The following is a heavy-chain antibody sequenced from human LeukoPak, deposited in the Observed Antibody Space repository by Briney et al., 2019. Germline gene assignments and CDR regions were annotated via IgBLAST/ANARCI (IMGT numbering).Heavy chain of an antibody. D-gene: IGHD3-9*01. Sequence: ASVKVSCEASGYTFTSYGISWVRQAPGQGLEWMGWISAYNGNTNYAQKLQGRVTMTTDTSTSTAYMELRSLRSDDTAVYYCARDRLRYFDWLTYYYGMDVWGQGTTVTVSS. V-gene: IGHV1-18*01. J-gene: IGHJ6*02. CDR1: GYTFTSYG. CDR2: ISAYNGNT. CDR3: ARDRLRYFDWLTYYYGMDV.